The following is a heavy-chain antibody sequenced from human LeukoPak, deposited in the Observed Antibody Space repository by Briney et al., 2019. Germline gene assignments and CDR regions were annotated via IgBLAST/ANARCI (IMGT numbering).Heavy chain of an antibody. CDR3: ARAGDPYYDSSGVVFCY. V-gene: IGHV1-2*02. CDR1: GYTFTSYY. CDR2: INPNSGGT. D-gene: IGHD3-22*01. J-gene: IGHJ4*02. Sequence: ASVKVSCKASGYTFTSYYMHWVRQAPGQGLEWMGWINPNSGGTNYAQKFQGRVTMTRDTSISTAYMELSRLRSDDTAVYYCARAGDPYYDSSGVVFCYWGQGTLVTVSS.